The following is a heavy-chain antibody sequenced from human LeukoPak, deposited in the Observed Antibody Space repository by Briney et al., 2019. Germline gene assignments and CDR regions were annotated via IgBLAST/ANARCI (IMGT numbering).Heavy chain of an antibody. J-gene: IGHJ4*02. CDR1: GFTFSSYA. CDR2: ISGSGGST. Sequence: PGGSLRLSCAASGFTFSSYAMSWVRQAPGKGLEWVSAISGSGGSTYYADSVKGRFTISRDNSKNTLYLQMNSLRAEDTAVYYCAKEGGIVVVPAAEVTPNFDYWGQGTLATVSS. CDR3: AKEGGIVVVPAAEVTPNFDY. V-gene: IGHV3-23*01. D-gene: IGHD2-2*01.